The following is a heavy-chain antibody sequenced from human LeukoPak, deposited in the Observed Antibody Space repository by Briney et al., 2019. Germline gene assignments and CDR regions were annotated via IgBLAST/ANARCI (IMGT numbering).Heavy chain of an antibody. D-gene: IGHD2-15*01. Sequence: PGRSLRLSCAASGFTFSNYVIHWVRQAPGKGLEWVAVISYDGNNKYYADSVKGRFTISRDNSKNPLFLQRNSLRAEDTAVYYCAKGVDYCSGGSCPADYWGPGTLVTVSS. CDR1: GFTFSNYV. CDR3: AKGVDYCSGGSCPADY. V-gene: IGHV3-30*18. J-gene: IGHJ4*02. CDR2: ISYDGNNK.